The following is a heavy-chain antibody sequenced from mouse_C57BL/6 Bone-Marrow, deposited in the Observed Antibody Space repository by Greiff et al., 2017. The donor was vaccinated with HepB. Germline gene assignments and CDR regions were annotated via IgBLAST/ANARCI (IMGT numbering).Heavy chain of an antibody. J-gene: IGHJ4*01. V-gene: IGHV1-64*01. CDR1: GYTFTSYW. CDR3: ARSLIYYYGSPYAMDY. CDR2: IHPNSGST. D-gene: IGHD1-1*01. Sequence: VQLQQPGAELVKPGASVKLSCKASGYTFTSYWMHWVKQRPGQGLEWIGMIHPNSGSTNYNEKFKSKATLTVDKSSSTAYMQLSSLTSEDSAVYYCARSLIYYYGSPYAMDYWGQGTSVTVSS.